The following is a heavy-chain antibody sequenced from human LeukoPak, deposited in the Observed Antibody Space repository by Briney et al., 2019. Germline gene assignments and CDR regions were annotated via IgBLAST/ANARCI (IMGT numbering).Heavy chain of an antibody. CDR2: ISGHSDTI. CDR1: GFTFNAYY. V-gene: IGHV3-11*04. D-gene: IGHD3-22*01. Sequence: GGSLRLSCAASGFTFNAYYMSWLRQAPGKGLEWISHISGHSDTIYYADSVKGRFTISRDNAKNSLYLQMNSLRGEDTAGYYCARDPENLFTMIVHDVFNIWGQGTMVTVSS. CDR3: ARDPENLFTMIVHDVFNI. J-gene: IGHJ3*02.